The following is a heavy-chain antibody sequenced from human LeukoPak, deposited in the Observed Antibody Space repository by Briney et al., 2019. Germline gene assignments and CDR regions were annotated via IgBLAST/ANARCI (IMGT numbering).Heavy chain of an antibody. J-gene: IGHJ3*02. D-gene: IGHD3-10*01. CDR2: INPNSGGT. CDR1: GYTFTGYY. Sequence: GASVKVSCKASGYTFTGYYMHWVRQAPGQGLEWMGWINPNSGGTNYAQKFQGRVTITRNTSISTAYMELSSLRSEDTAVYYCARGSGDDAFDIWGQGTMVTVSS. CDR3: ARGSGDDAFDI. V-gene: IGHV1-2*02.